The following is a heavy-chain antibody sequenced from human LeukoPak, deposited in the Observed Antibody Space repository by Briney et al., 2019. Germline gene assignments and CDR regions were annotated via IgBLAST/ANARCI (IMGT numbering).Heavy chain of an antibody. CDR2: IRGSGGST. V-gene: IGHV3-23*01. J-gene: IGHJ3*02. CDR1: GFTFSSYA. D-gene: IGHD1-26*01. Sequence: GGSLRLSCAASGFTFSSYAMSWVRQAPGKGLEWVSAIRGSGGSTFYADSVKGRFTISRDNSKNTLYLQMNSLRAEDTAVYYCARDPYSGSYYGAFDIWGQGTMVTVSS. CDR3: ARDPYSGSYYGAFDI.